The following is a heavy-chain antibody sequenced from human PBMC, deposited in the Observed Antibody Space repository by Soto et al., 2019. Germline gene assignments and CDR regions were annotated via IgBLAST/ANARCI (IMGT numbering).Heavy chain of an antibody. Sequence: GASVKVSCKASGGTFSSYAISWVRQAPGQGLEWMGGIIPIFGTANYAQKFQGRVTITADESTSTAYMELSSLRSEDTAVYYCARDDAAGCSGGSCYPRDFYYYYYGMDVWGQGTTVTVPS. V-gene: IGHV1-69*13. J-gene: IGHJ6*02. CDR1: GGTFSSYA. CDR3: ARDDAAGCSGGSCYPRDFYYYYYGMDV. CDR2: IIPIFGTA. D-gene: IGHD2-15*01.